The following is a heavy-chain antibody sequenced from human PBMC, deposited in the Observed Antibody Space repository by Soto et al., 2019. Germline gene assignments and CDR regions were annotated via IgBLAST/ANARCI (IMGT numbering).Heavy chain of an antibody. Sequence: EVQLVETGGGLIQPGGSLRLSCAASGFTVSSNYMSWVRQAPGKGLEWVSVIYSGGSTYYADSVKGRFTISRDNSKNTLYLQMNSLRAEDTAVYYCVSYSYGLYYFDYWGQGTLVTVSS. D-gene: IGHD5-18*01. V-gene: IGHV3-53*02. CDR2: IYSGGST. CDR3: VSYSYGLYYFDY. CDR1: GFTVSSNY. J-gene: IGHJ4*02.